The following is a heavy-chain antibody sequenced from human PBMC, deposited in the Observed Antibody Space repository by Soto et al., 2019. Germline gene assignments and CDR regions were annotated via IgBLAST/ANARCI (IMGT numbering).Heavy chain of an antibody. Sequence: QVQLQESGPGLVQPSGTLSLTCAVSGDSINNSHWWSWVRQTPGKGLEWIGGTYHSGTTNYNPSRKTRATISIDKSKNQFALKMNSVTAAATAVYYCAREVNSRPVRGTTWFDPWGQGTLVTVSS. V-gene: IGHV4-4*02. CDR3: AREVNSRPVRGTTWFDP. J-gene: IGHJ5*02. D-gene: IGHD1-1*01. CDR1: GDSINNSHW. CDR2: TYHSGTT.